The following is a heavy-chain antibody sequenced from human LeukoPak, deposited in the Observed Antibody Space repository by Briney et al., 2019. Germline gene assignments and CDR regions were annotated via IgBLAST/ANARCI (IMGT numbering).Heavy chain of an antibody. CDR3: ARHGYYSDSSGYSPFDY. D-gene: IGHD3-22*01. V-gene: IGHV3-64*04. CDR1: GFTFSSYA. Sequence: GGSLRLSCSASGFTFSSYAMHWVRQAPGKGLEHVSGISSNGGSTYSADSVKGRFTISRDNAKNSLYLQMNSLRAEDTAVYYCARHGYYSDSSGYSPFDYWGQGTLVTVSS. CDR2: ISSNGGST. J-gene: IGHJ4*02.